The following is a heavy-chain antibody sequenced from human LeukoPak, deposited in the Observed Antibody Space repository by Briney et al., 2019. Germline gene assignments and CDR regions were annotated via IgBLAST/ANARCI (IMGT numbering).Heavy chain of an antibody. CDR1: GYTFTSYD. CDR3: AREGITKRGTDY. J-gene: IGHJ4*02. Sequence: ASVKVSCKASGYTFTSYDINWVRQATGQGLEWMGWMNPNSGNTGYAQKFQGRVTMTRNTSISTAYMELSSLRSEDTAVYYCAREGITKRGTDYWGQGTLVTVSS. D-gene: IGHD3-10*01. CDR2: MNPNSGNT. V-gene: IGHV1-8*01.